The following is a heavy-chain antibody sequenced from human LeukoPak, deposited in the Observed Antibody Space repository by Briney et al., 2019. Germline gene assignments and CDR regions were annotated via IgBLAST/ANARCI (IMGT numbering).Heavy chain of an antibody. CDR3: VKDSSSGSYFDY. J-gene: IGHJ4*02. CDR2: ISSNGGST. CDR1: GFTFSRYA. Sequence: GGSLRLSCSASGFTFSRYAMHWVRQAPGKGLEYVSAISSNGGSTYYADSVKGRFTISRDNSRNTLHLQMSSLRVEGTAVYYCVKDSSSGSYFDYWGQGTLVTVSS. D-gene: IGHD3-10*01. V-gene: IGHV3-64D*06.